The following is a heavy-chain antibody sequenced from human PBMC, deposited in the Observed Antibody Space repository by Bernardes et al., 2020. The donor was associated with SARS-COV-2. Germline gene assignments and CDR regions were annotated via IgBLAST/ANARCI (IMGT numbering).Heavy chain of an antibody. J-gene: IGHJ2*01. D-gene: IGHD4-17*01. CDR3: AAAHMATVMTYWFFDL. Sequence: ASVKVSCKVSGYTLTELSMHWVRQAPGKGLEWMGGFDPEDGEAIYTQKFQGRVTMTEDTSTDTVYMELSSLVSEDTAVYYCAAAHMATVMTYWFFDLWGRGTLVTVSS. CDR1: GYTLTELS. CDR2: FDPEDGEA. V-gene: IGHV1-24*01.